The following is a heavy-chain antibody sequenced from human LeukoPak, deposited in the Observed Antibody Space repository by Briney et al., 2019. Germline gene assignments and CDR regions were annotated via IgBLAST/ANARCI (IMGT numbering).Heavy chain of an antibody. CDR1: GYTFSSDG. J-gene: IGHJ6*02. Sequence: GGALRLSCSASGYTFSSDGRHRVRQAPGKGLEWVAVISYDGTNKYYADSVKGRFTISRDNSKNTLYLQMNSLRAEDTAVYSCAKDAAAGSHYYYYYGMDVWGQGTTVTVSS. V-gene: IGHV3-30*18. CDR3: AKDAAAGSHYYYYYGMDV. CDR2: ISYDGTNK. D-gene: IGHD6-13*01.